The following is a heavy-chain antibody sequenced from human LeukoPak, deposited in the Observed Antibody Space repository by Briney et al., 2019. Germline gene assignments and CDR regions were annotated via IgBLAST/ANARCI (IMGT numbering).Heavy chain of an antibody. Sequence: ASVKVYCKASGGTFSSYAISWVRQAPGQGLEWMGGIIPIFGTANYAQKFQGRVTITADKSTSTAYMELSSLRSEDTAVYYCARDGLGYYDSSGYHRGGAFDIWGQGTMVTVSS. V-gene: IGHV1-69*06. J-gene: IGHJ3*02. D-gene: IGHD3-22*01. CDR3: ARDGLGYYDSSGYHRGGAFDI. CDR1: GGTFSSYA. CDR2: IIPIFGTA.